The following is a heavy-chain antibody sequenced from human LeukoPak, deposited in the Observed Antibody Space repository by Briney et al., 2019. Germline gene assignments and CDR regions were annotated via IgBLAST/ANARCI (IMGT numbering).Heavy chain of an antibody. CDR2: ISYDGSNK. V-gene: IGHV3-30*03. Sequence: GGSLRLSCAASGFTFSSYGMHWVRQAPGKGLEWVAVISYDGSNKYYADSVKGRFTISRDNSKNTLYLQMNSLRAEDTAVYYCARDGEDMITSGSALYGMDVWGQGTTVTVSS. J-gene: IGHJ6*02. CDR1: GFTFSSYG. CDR3: ARDGEDMITSGSALYGMDV. D-gene: IGHD3-16*01.